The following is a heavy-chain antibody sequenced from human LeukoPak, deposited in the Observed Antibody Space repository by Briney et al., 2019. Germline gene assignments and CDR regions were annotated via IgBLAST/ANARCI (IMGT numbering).Heavy chain of an antibody. CDR2: IYNSGST. CDR3: TKGGSSWYNWFDP. D-gene: IGHD6-13*01. Sequence: SETLSLTCSVSGGSISSSTYYWGWIRQPPGKGLEWIGNIYNSGSTYYNPSLKSRVTISVDTSKNQFSLKLSSVTAADTAMYYCTKGGSSWYNWFDPWGQGTLVTVSS. V-gene: IGHV4-39*07. J-gene: IGHJ5*02. CDR1: GGSISSSTYY.